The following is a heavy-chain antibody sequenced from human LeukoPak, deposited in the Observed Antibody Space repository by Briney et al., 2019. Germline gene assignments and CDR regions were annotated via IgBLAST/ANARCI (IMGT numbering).Heavy chain of an antibody. D-gene: IGHD5-18*01. Sequence: SETLSLTCTVSGGSISSRSYYWGWIRQPPGRGLEWIVNIYYSGSTYYNASLKSRVTISVDTSENQVSLKLKSVTAADTAVYYCAGQVYNYGHLPYYFDYWVQGTLVTVSS. CDR3: AGQVYNYGHLPYYFDY. V-gene: IGHV4-39*01. J-gene: IGHJ4*02. CDR1: GGSISSRSYY. CDR2: IYYSGST.